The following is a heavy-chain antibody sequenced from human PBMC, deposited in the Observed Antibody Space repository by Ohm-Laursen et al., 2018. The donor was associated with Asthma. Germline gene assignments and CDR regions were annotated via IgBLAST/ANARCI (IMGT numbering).Heavy chain of an antibody. D-gene: IGHD3-22*01. Sequence: SQTLSLTCTVSGASISSGDHYWSWMRQHPGKGPEWIGYIYYSGSTYYNPSLKSRVSISIDTSKNQFSLKLSSVTAADTAVYYCARAQDYYDSRGYYRSFDYWGQGTLVTVYS. CDR2: IYYSGST. V-gene: IGHV4-31*03. CDR3: ARAQDYYDSRGYYRSFDY. J-gene: IGHJ4*02. CDR1: GASISSGDHY.